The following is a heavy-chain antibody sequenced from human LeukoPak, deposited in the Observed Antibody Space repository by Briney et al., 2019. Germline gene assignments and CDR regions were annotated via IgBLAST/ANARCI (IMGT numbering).Heavy chain of an antibody. CDR1: GYTLTELS. V-gene: IGHV1-24*01. D-gene: IGHD1-26*01. CDR3: AIDVGELLTY. Sequence: GASVKVSCKVSGYTLTELSMHWVRQAPGKGLEWMGGVDPEDGEIIYAQKFQGGVTMTEDTSTDTAYMELSSLRSEDTAVYYCAIDVGELLTYWGQGTLVTVSS. J-gene: IGHJ4*02. CDR2: VDPEDGEI.